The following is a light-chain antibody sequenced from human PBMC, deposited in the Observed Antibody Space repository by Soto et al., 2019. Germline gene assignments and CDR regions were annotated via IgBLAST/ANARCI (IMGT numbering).Light chain of an antibody. CDR1: QSVSIN. J-gene: IGKJ1*01. CDR2: GAS. V-gene: IGKV3-15*01. Sequence: TVLTQSPATLSVSPGERASLSCRASQSVSINLAWYQQKSGQAPRLLIYGASTRATGIPARFSGSRSGTEFTLTISSLQSEDSAVYYCQEYDNWPPEGTFGQGTKLDIK. CDR3: QEYDNWPPEGT.